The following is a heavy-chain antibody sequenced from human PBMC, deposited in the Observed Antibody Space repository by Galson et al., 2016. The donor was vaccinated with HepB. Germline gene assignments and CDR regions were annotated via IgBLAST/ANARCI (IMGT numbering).Heavy chain of an antibody. CDR1: GFILANYY. CDR3: ARRNSRLYSSSYYWFDP. D-gene: IGHD2-2*01. J-gene: IGHJ5*02. V-gene: IGHV1-46*01. Sequence: SVKVSCKASGFILANYYMHWVRQAPGQGLEWMGIINPSGGRTTYAQKFQGRVSMTSDTSTSTVYMELSSLRSDDTAVYYCARRNSRLYSSSYYWFDPWGQGTLVTVSS. CDR2: INPSGGRT.